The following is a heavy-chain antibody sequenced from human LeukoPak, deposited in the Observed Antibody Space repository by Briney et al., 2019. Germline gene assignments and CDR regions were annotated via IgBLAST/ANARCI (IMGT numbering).Heavy chain of an antibody. V-gene: IGHV1-18*01. CDR3: ARTFDYYDSSGYDGTPLVDY. Sequence: GASVKVSGKASGYTFTSYSISWVRQAPGQGLEWMGWISAYNGNTNYAQKLQGRVTMTTDTSTSTAYMELRNLRSDDTAVYYCARTFDYYDSSGYDGTPLVDYWGQGTLVTVSS. D-gene: IGHD3-22*01. CDR1: GYTFTSYS. J-gene: IGHJ4*02. CDR2: ISAYNGNT.